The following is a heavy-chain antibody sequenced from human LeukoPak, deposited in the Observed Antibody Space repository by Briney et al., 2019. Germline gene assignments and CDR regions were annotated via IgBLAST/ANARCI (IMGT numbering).Heavy chain of an antibody. D-gene: IGHD2-15*01. V-gene: IGHV3-48*03. CDR3: ARQISRYCSGGSCYSGWEFYFDY. CDR1: GFTFSSYE. J-gene: IGHJ4*02. Sequence: GGSLRLSCAASGFTFSSYEMNWVRQAPGKGLEWVSYISSSGSSIHYADSVKGRFTISRDDAKNSLYLQMNSLRAEDTAVYHCARQISRYCSGGSCYSGWEFYFDYWGQGTPVTVSS. CDR2: ISSSGSSI.